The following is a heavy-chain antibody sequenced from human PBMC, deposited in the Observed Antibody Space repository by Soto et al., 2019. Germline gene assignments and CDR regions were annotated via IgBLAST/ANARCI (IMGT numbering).Heavy chain of an antibody. V-gene: IGHV4-34*01. CDR3: AREAMVRGVITGFDY. CDR1: GGSFSGYY. D-gene: IGHD3-10*01. CDR2: INHSGST. J-gene: IGHJ4*02. Sequence: SETLSLTCAVYGGSFSGYYWSWIRQPPGKGLEWIGEINHSGSTNYNPSLKSRVTISVDTSKDQFSLKLSSVTAADTAVYYCAREAMVRGVITGFDYWGQGTLVTVSS.